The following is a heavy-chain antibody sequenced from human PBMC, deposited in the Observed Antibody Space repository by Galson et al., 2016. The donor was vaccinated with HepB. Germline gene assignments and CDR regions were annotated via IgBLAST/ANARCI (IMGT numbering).Heavy chain of an antibody. V-gene: IGHV3-15*07. CDR1: GFTFSNAW. Sequence: SLRLSCAASGFTFSNAWMNWVRQAPGKGLEWVGRIKSKTDGGTTDYAAPVKDRLPISRDDSKNTLYPQMNSLKTEETAVYYCNTDRPEYHGVDYWGQGTLVTVSS. J-gene: IGHJ4*02. CDR3: NTDRPEYHGVDY. CDR2: IKSKTDGGTT. D-gene: IGHD6-6*01.